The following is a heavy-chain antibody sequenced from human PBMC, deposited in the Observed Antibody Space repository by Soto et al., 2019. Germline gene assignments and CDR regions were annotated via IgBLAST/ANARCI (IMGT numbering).Heavy chain of an antibody. J-gene: IGHJ4*02. CDR2: IYHSGST. D-gene: IGHD6-13*01. CDR1: GGSISSGGYS. CDR3: ARGGRIIAAAGLDY. Sequence: SETLSLTCAVSGGSISSGGYSWSWIRQPPGKGLEWIGYIYHSGSTYYNPSLKSRVTISVDRSKNQFSLKLSSVTAADTAVYYCARGGRIIAAAGLDYWGQGTLVTVS. V-gene: IGHV4-30-2*01.